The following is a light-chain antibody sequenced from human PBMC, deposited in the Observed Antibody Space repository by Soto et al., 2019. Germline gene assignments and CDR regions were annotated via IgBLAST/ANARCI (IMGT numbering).Light chain of an antibody. J-gene: IGKJ1*01. CDR3: QQYGAYPWT. V-gene: IGKV3-20*01. CDR2: GAS. Sequence: EIVLTQSPGTLSFSPGERATLSCSASQSVSSSNLAWYQQKPGQAPRLLIYGASTRATGIPARFSGSGSGTDFTLTISRLEPEDFAVYYCQQYGAYPWTFGQGTKVDIK. CDR1: QSVSSSN.